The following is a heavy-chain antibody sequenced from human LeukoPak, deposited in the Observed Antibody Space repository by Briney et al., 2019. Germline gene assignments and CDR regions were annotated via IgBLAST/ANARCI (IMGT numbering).Heavy chain of an antibody. CDR2: IWYDGSKK. Sequence: GGSLRLSCAASGFTFSNYGIHWVRQAPGQGGEWVALIWYDGSKKYYADSVRGRFTISRDNTKNTLYLQLNSLRADDTAVYYCARAHSSSSTFDLWGQGTLVTVSS. V-gene: IGHV3-33*01. J-gene: IGHJ4*02. CDR1: GFTFSNYG. CDR3: ARAHSSSSTFDL. D-gene: IGHD6-6*01.